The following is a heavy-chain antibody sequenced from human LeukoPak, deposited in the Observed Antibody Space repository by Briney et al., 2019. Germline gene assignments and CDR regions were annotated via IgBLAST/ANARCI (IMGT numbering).Heavy chain of an antibody. Sequence: SETLSLTCTVSGGSISSYYWSWIRQPPGKGLEWIGYIYYSGSTNYNPSLKSRVTISVDTSKNQFSLKLRYVTAADTAVYYCARSGSGHGEYFRHWGQGTLVTVSS. CDR1: GGSISSYY. CDR3: ARSGSGHGEYFRH. D-gene: IGHD2-15*01. J-gene: IGHJ1*01. CDR2: IYYSGST. V-gene: IGHV4-59*01.